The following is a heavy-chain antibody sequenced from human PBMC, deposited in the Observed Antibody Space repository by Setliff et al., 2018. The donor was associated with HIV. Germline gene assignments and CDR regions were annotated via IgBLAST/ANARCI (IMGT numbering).Heavy chain of an antibody. CDR2: IYHTGTT. D-gene: IGHD1-26*01. J-gene: IGHJ3*01. CDR1: GMSVSGYY. V-gene: IGHV4-59*02. Sequence: SETLSLTCRVSGMSVSGYYWSWIRQSPGKGLEWIGYIYHTGTTSYNPSLKSRVTIQIDRSNNHFSLNLRSATIADTAVYFCARDHELGAFVLWGQGTMVTVSS. CDR3: ARDHELGAFVL.